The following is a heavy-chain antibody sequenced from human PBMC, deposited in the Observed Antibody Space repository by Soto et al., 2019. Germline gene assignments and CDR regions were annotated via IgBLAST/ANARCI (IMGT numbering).Heavy chain of an antibody. CDR1: GFTFSNYA. CDR2: ISGSGDTS. Sequence: GGSLRLSCAASGFTFSNYAITWVRQAPGKGLQWVSIISGSGDTSYYADSVKGRFTISRDNSRNTLYLQMNSLRAGDSAKYYCAKEGTSGLYYFDSWGPGTLVTLSS. CDR3: AKEGTSGLYYFDS. V-gene: IGHV3-23*01. J-gene: IGHJ4*02. D-gene: IGHD6-19*01.